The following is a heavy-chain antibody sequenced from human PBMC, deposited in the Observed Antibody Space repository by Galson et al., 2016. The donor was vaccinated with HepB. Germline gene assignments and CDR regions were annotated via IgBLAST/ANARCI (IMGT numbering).Heavy chain of an antibody. V-gene: IGHV3-7*05. J-gene: IGHJ4*02. CDR1: GFTLSNSA. D-gene: IGHD3-10*01. CDR2: IKQDGSEE. Sequence: SLRPSCAASGFTLSNSAMSWVRQAPGKGLEWVANIKQDGSEEYYVDSVKGRFTISRDSAKNSLYLQMNSLRAEDTAVYYCARRRGSGSHDYWGQGTLVTVSS. CDR3: ARRRGSGSHDY.